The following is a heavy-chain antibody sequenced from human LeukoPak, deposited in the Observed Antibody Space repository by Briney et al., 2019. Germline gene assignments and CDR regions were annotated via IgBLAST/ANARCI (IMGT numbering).Heavy chain of an antibody. D-gene: IGHD1-26*01. J-gene: IGHJ4*02. CDR2: IYTSGST. CDR3: ARENSGSYREFDY. V-gene: IGHV4-4*07. CDR1: GGSLSSYY. Sequence: SETLSLTCTVSGGSLSSYYWSWIRQPAGKGLEWIGRIYTSGSTNYNASLKSRVSMSVDTSKNQFSLKMSSVTAADTAVFYCARENSGSYREFDYWGQGTLSPSRQ.